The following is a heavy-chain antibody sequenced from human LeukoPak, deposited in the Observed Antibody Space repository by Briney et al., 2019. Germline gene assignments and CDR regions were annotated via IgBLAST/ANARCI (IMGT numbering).Heavy chain of an antibody. D-gene: IGHD3-3*01. J-gene: IGHJ3*02. Sequence: SETLSLTCTVSGGSISSYYWSWIRQPAGKGLEWIGRIYTSGSTNYNPSLKSRVTMSVDTSKNQFSLKLSSVTAADTAVYYCARDLEHYDFWSGYYPGAFDIWGQGTMVTVSS. CDR2: IYTSGST. V-gene: IGHV4-4*07. CDR3: ARDLEHYDFWSGYYPGAFDI. CDR1: GGSISSYY.